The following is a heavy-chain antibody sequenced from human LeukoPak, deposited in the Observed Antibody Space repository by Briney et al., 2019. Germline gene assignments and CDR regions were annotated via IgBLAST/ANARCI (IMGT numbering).Heavy chain of an antibody. D-gene: IGHD2-21*02. CDR2: ISSSRTYI. Sequence: GGSLRLSCAASGFSFNDYTMNWVRQAPGKGLEWVSSISSSRTYIYYADSVKGRVTISRDNPKSSLYLQMNSLRAEDTAVYYCAKSAYWGVDCFRFDQWGQGTLVTVSS. CDR3: AKSAYWGVDCFRFDQ. J-gene: IGHJ4*02. V-gene: IGHV3-21*01. CDR1: GFSFNDYT.